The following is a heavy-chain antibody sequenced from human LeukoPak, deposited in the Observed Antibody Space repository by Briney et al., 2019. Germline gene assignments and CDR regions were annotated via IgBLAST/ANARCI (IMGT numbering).Heavy chain of an antibody. Sequence: ASVKVSCKASGGTFSSCAISWVRQAPGQGLEWMGWISDYDGNTNYAQNLQGRVTVTTDTSTSTAYLELRSLRSDDTAVYYCAREGGTFFNSWGQGTLVTVSS. D-gene: IGHD1-26*01. J-gene: IGHJ4*02. CDR1: GGTFSSCA. CDR3: AREGGTFFNS. V-gene: IGHV1-18*01. CDR2: ISDYDGNT.